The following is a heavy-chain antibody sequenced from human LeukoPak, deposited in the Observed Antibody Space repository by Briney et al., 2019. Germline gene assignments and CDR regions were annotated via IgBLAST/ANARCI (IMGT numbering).Heavy chain of an antibody. CDR1: GYTFTGYY. V-gene: IGHV1-2*02. CDR3: AREGNTVVVVAANNAFDI. CDR2: INPNSGGT. D-gene: IGHD2-15*01. J-gene: IGHJ3*02. Sequence: ASVKVSCKASGYTFTGYYMHWVRQAPGQGLEWMGWINPNSGGTNYAQKFQGRVTMTRDTSISTAYMELRSLRSDDTAVYYCAREGNTVVVVAANNAFDIWGQGTMVTVSS.